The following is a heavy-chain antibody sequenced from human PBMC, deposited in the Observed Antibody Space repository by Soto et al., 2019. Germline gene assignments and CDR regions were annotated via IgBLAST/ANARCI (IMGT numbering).Heavy chain of an antibody. V-gene: IGHV3-23*01. Sequence: GGSLRLSCAASGFTFSSYWMSWVRQAPGKGLEWVSAISASGGSTYYADSVKGRFTISRDNSKNTLYLQMNSLRAEDTAVYYCAKVMKDSSRYNWNDAADYWGQGTLVTVSS. CDR1: GFTFSSYW. CDR2: ISASGGST. D-gene: IGHD1-20*01. J-gene: IGHJ4*02. CDR3: AKVMKDSSRYNWNDAADY.